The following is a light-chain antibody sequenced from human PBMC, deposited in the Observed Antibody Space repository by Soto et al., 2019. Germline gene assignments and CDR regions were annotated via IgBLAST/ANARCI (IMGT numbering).Light chain of an antibody. Sequence: DIQMTQSPSSLSASVGDRVTITCRASQSISSYLNWYQQKPGKAPKLLIYKASTLKSGVPSRFSGSGSGTEFTLTISSLQPDDFATYYCQQHNSYPLTFGGGTKVDI. CDR2: KAS. CDR3: QQHNSYPLT. CDR1: QSISSY. V-gene: IGKV1-5*03. J-gene: IGKJ4*01.